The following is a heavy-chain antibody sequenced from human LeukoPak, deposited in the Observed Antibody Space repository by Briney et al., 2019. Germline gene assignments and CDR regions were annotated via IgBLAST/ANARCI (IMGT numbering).Heavy chain of an antibody. J-gene: IGHJ4*02. D-gene: IGHD3-3*01. CDR2: IKSKTDGGTT. CDR1: GFTFNIYS. Sequence: PGGSLRLSCVASGFTFNIYSMSWVRQAPGKGLEWVGRIKSKTDGGTTDYAAPVKGRFTISRDDSKNTLYLQMNSLKTEDTAVYYCTTDTAIFGVVIDLDYWGQGTLVTVSS. CDR3: TTDTAIFGVVIDLDY. V-gene: IGHV3-15*01.